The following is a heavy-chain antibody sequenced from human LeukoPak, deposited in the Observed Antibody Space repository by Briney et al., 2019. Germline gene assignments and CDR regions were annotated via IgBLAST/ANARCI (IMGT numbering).Heavy chain of an antibody. Sequence: PGGSLRLTCAASGFTFSSYAMSWVRQAPGKGLEWVTSIRYDGRNEYYADSVKGRFNISRDNSKNTLYLQMNSLRAEDTAVYYCAKATKPNRRVPDAFDIWGQGTMVTVSS. D-gene: IGHD1-14*01. CDR2: IRYDGRNE. J-gene: IGHJ3*02. CDR3: AKATKPNRRVPDAFDI. V-gene: IGHV3-30*02. CDR1: GFTFSSYA.